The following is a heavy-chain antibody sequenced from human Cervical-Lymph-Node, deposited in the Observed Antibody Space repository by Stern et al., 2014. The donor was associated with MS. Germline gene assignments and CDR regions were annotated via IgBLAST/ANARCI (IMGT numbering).Heavy chain of an antibody. CDR2: IIPIFGTA. CDR3: AREAVAGQYFDY. D-gene: IGHD6-19*01. CDR1: GGTFSSYA. J-gene: IGHJ4*02. Sequence: VQLLQSGAEVKKPGSSVKVSCKASGGTFSSYAISWVRQAPGQGLEWMGGIIPIFGTANYAEKFQGRVTITADESTSTAYMELSSLRSEDTAVYYCAREAVAGQYFDYWGQGTLVTVSS. V-gene: IGHV1-69*01.